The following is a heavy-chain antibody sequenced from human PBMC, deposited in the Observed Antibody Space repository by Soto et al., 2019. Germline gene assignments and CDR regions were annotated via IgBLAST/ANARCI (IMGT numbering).Heavy chain of an antibody. D-gene: IGHD3-10*01. J-gene: IGHJ4*02. CDR1: GFTFSGYT. V-gene: IGHV3-30*03. Sequence: QVQLVESGGDVVQPGRSLRLSCAASGFTFSGYTMHWVRQAPGKGLEWVAGISFDGSNKYYADSVKDRFTISRDNSKNTVYVQMNIVRAEDTAVYYCGRDRRFGDGYNVGLDYWGQGTVVTVSS. CDR2: ISFDGSNK. CDR3: GRDRRFGDGYNVGLDY.